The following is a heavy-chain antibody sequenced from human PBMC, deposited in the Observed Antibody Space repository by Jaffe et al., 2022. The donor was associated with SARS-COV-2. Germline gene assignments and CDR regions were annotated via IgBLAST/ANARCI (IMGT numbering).Heavy chain of an antibody. Sequence: QVQLVESGGGVVQPGRSLRLSCVASGFIFSRNVMHWVRQAPGEGLEWLAAISSDGSNKYYGDSVKGRFTISRDNSKNTLSLLMNSLRPDDAAVYYCAKGINRGYDYSLYWGQGTHVIVSS. J-gene: IGHJ4*02. D-gene: IGHD5-12*01. CDR2: ISSDGSNK. V-gene: IGHV3-30*18. CDR1: GFIFSRNV. CDR3: AKGINRGYDYSLY.